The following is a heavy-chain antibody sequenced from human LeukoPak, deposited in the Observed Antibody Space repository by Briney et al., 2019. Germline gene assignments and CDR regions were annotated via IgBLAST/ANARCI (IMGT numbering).Heavy chain of an antibody. CDR2: IIPILGIA. V-gene: IGHV1-69*04. D-gene: IGHD3-9*01. J-gene: IGHJ4*02. CDR1: GGTFSSYA. CDR3: ASEEGDYDISGVDY. Sequence: SVKVSCKASGGTFSSYAISWVRQAPGQGLEWMGRIIPILGIANYAQKFQGRVTITADKSTSTAYTELSSLRSEDTAVYYCASEEGDYDISGVDYWGQGTLVTVSS.